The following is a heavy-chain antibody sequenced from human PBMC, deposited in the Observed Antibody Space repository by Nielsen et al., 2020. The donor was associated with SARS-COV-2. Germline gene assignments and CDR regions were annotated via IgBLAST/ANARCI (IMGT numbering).Heavy chain of an antibody. D-gene: IGHD3-10*01. Sequence: ASVKVSCKASGYTFTSYGISWVRQAPGQGLEWMGWISAYNGNTNYAQKLQGRVTMTTDTSTSTAYMELRSLRSDDTAVYYCARENMVREYYYYGMDVWGQGTTVTVSS. CDR3: ARENMVREYYYYGMDV. V-gene: IGHV1-18*01. J-gene: IGHJ6*02. CDR1: GYTFTSYG. CDR2: ISAYNGNT.